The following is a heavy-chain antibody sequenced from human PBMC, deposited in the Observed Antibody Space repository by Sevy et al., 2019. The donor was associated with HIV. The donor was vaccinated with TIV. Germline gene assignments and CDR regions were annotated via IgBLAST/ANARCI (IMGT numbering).Heavy chain of an antibody. CDR3: ARDSPNTVTTRKVDDYCYGMDV. J-gene: IGHJ6*02. Sequence: GGSLRLSCAASGFTFSSYAMHWVRQAPGKGLEWVAVISYDGSNKYYADSVKGRCTISRDNSKNTLYLQMNSLRAEETAVYYCARDSPNTVTTRKVDDYCYGMDVWGQGTTVTVSS. D-gene: IGHD4-4*01. V-gene: IGHV3-30-3*01. CDR2: ISYDGSNK. CDR1: GFTFSSYA.